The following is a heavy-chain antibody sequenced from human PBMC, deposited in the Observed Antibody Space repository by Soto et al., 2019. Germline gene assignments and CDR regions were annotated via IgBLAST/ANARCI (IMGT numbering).Heavy chain of an antibody. J-gene: IGHJ5*02. V-gene: IGHV4-4*07. D-gene: IGHD6-13*01. CDR2: IYTSVST. CDR3: ARLITYSSRWYDGWFDP. Sequence: PSETLSLTCTVSGGSISSYYWSWIRQPAGKGLEWIGRIYTSVSTNYNHSLKSRVTMSVDPSKTQFYLKLSSVTASATAVYYCARLITYSSRWYDGWFDPWGKGTLVTVSS. CDR1: GGSISSYY.